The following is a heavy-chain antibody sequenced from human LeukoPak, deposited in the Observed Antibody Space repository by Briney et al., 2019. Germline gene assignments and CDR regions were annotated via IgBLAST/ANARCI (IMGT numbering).Heavy chain of an antibody. Sequence: GGSLRLSCAASGFTFSSYAMSWVRQAPGKGLEWVSVIYSGGSTYYADSVKGRFTISRDNSKNTLYLQMNSLRAEDTAVYYCARARPLWTQSGFDYWGQGTLVTVSS. J-gene: IGHJ4*02. D-gene: IGHD3-10*01. V-gene: IGHV3-53*01. CDR1: GFTFSSYA. CDR3: ARARPLWTQSGFDY. CDR2: IYSGGST.